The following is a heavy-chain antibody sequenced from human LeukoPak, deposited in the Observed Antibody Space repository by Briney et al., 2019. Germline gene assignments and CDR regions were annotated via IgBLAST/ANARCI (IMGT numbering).Heavy chain of an antibody. Sequence: PSETLSLTCTVPGGSISSYYWSWIRQPPGKGLEWIGYIYYSGSTNYNPSLKSRVTISVDTSKNQFSLKLSSVTAADTAVYYCASAPYDSSPGFRYWGQGTLVTVSS. V-gene: IGHV4-59*08. CDR2: IYYSGST. D-gene: IGHD3-22*01. J-gene: IGHJ4*02. CDR1: GGSISSYY. CDR3: ASAPYDSSPGFRY.